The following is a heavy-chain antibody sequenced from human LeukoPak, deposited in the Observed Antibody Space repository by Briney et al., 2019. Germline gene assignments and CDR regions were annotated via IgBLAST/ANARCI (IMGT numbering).Heavy chain of an antibody. J-gene: IGHJ4*01. V-gene: IGHV4-61*02. CDR3: ARGWTFKTPLGRVAGTSSRRGRYFDH. D-gene: IGHD6-19*01. CDR1: GGSISSGSYY. CDR2: IYTSGST. Sequence: PSETLSLTCTVSGGSISSGSYYWSWIRQPAGKGLEWIGRIYTSGSTNYNPSLKSRVTISVDTSKNQFSLKMSSVAAADTAMYYCARGWTFKTPLGRVAGTSSRRGRYFDHWGQGTLVTVSS.